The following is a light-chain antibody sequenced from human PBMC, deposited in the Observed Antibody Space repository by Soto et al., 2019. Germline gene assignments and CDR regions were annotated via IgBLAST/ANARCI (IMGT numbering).Light chain of an antibody. V-gene: IGLV1-51*01. J-gene: IGLJ1*01. CDR1: SSNIGKNY. CDR3: GTWDSSLSVYV. Sequence: QSVLTQPPSVSAAPGQKVTISCSGSSSNIGKNYVSWYQQLPGTAPKLLIYDNNKRPSGIPDRFSGSKSDTSATLGITGLQTGDEADYYCGTWDSSLSVYVFGTRTKVTVL. CDR2: DNN.